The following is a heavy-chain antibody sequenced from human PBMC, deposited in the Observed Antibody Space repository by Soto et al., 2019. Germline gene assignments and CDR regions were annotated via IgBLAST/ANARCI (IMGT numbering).Heavy chain of an antibody. V-gene: IGHV4-30-4*01. D-gene: IGHD2-21*01. J-gene: IGHJ6*02. CDR1: GGSISTGDYY. CDR2: IYYSGNT. Sequence: QVQLQESGPGLVRPSQSLSLTCTVSGGSISTGDYYWSWIRQPPGKGLEWIGYIYYSGNTYYNPSLKSRVAFSIDTSKNQFSLKLTSVTAADTAVYYCARDHVGDYLYYGLDVWGQGTTVTVSS. CDR3: ARDHVGDYLYYGLDV.